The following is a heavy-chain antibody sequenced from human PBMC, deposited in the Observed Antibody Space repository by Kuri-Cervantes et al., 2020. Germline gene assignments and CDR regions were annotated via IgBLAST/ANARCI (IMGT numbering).Heavy chain of an antibody. D-gene: IGHD3-22*01. V-gene: IGHV3-9*01. CDR3: VRTYYYDSSGYSH. CDR1: GFTFDDYA. CDR2: ISWNSGSI. J-gene: IGHJ4*02. Sequence: SLKISCAASGFTFDDYAMHWVRQAPGKGLEWVSGISWNSGSIAYADSVKGRFTISRDNAKNSLYLQMNSLRAEDTAMYYCVRTYYYDSSGYSHWGQGTLVTVPS.